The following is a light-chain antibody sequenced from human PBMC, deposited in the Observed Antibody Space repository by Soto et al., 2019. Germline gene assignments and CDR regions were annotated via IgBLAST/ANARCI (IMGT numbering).Light chain of an antibody. Sequence: LTPPASVSGSPGQSITISCTGTSSDVGAYDFVSWYQQVPGKAPQLILYDFTNWLSGVSNRFSGSKSGNTPALSISGFQDEDEGDYYCSEYAGSGTVFGGGTKLTVL. V-gene: IGLV2-14*01. CDR2: DFT. CDR1: SSDVGAYDF. CDR3: SEYAGSGTV. J-gene: IGLJ3*02.